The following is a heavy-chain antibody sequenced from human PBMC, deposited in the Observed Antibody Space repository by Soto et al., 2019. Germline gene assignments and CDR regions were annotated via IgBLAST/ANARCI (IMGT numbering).Heavy chain of an antibody. CDR2: ISYDGSNK. Sequence: QVQLVESGGGVVQPGRSLRLSCAASGFTFSSYAMHWVRQAPGKGLEWVAVISYDGSNKYYADSVKGRFTISRDNSKNPLYLQMNSLRAEDTAVYYCARGLTGDGWFDPWGQGTLVTVSS. CDR1: GFTFSSYA. CDR3: ARGLTGDGWFDP. J-gene: IGHJ5*02. D-gene: IGHD7-27*01. V-gene: IGHV3-30-3*01.